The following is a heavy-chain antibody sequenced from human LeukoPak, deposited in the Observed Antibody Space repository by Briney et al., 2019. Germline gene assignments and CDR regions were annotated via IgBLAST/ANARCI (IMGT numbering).Heavy chain of an antibody. CDR2: ISYDGSIE. V-gene: IGHV3-30*04. CDR3: ARDQDYFDY. CDR1: GFTFSYYA. J-gene: IGHJ4*02. D-gene: IGHD2-15*01. Sequence: GGSLRLSCAASGFTFSYYAIHWLRQAPGKGLEWVAVISYDGSIEYYADSVKGRFTVSRDNSNNTLYLHMNSLRPEDTAVYFCARDQDYFDYWGQGSLVTVSS.